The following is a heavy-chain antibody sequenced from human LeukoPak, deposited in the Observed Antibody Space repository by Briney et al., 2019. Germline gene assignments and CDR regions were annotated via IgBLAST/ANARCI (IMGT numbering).Heavy chain of an antibody. D-gene: IGHD3-22*01. CDR3: AGGSSGYYYSVDY. CDR1: GGSISSYY. J-gene: IGHJ4*02. CDR2: IYYSGST. V-gene: IGHV4-59*01. Sequence: SETLSLTCTVSGGSISSYYWSWLRQPPGKGLEWIGYIYYSGSTNYNPSLKSRVTISVDTYKNQFSLKLRSVTAADTALYYCAGGSSGYYYSVDYWGQGTLVSVSS.